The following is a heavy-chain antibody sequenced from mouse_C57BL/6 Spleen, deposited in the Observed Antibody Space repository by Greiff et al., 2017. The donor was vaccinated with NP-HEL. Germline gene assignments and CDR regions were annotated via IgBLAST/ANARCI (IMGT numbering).Heavy chain of an antibody. V-gene: IGHV5-17*01. Sequence: EVKLMESGGGLVKPGGSLKLSCAASGFTFSDYGMHWVRQAPEKGLEWVAYISSGSSTIYYADTVKGRFTISRDNAKNTLFLQMTSLRSEDTAMYYCAREDVGHPFAYWGQGTLVTVSA. J-gene: IGHJ3*01. CDR3: AREDVGHPFAY. CDR2: ISSGSSTI. CDR1: GFTFSDYG.